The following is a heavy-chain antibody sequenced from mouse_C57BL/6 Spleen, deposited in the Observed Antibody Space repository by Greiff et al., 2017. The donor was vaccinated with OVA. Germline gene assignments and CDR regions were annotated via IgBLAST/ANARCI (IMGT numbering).Heavy chain of an antibody. V-gene: IGHV1-9*01. CDR3: ARKGNYYGSSYEGWFAY. D-gene: IGHD1-1*01. CDR2: ILPGSGST. CDR1: GYTFTGYW. Sequence: VKLQQSGAELMKPGASVKLSCKATGYTFTGYWIEWVKQRPGHGLEWIGEILPGSGSTNYNEKFKGKATFTADTSSNTAYMQLSSLTTEDSAIYYCARKGNYYGSSYEGWFAYWGQGTLVTVSA. J-gene: IGHJ3*01.